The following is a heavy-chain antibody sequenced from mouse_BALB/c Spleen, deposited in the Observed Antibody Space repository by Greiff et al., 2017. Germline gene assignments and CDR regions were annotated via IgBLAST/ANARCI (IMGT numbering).Heavy chain of an antibody. V-gene: IGHV2-6-5*01. D-gene: IGHD1-1*02. CDR2: IWGGGST. Sequence: VQLQESGPGLVAPSQSLSITCTVSGFSLTDYGVSWVRQPPGKGLEWLGVIWGGGSTYYNSALKSRLSISKDNSNSQVFLKMNSLQTDDTAMYYCAKHAGSYEDYAMDYWGQGTSVTVSS. CDR1: GFSLTDYG. CDR3: AKHAGSYEDYAMDY. J-gene: IGHJ4*01.